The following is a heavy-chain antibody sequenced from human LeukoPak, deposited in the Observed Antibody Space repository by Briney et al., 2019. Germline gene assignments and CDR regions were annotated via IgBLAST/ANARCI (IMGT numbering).Heavy chain of an antibody. CDR1: GGPISSYY. CDR2: IYHSEST. V-gene: IGHV4-4*09. Sequence: SETLSLTCTVSGGPISSYYWSWIRQPPGKGLEWIGYIYHSESTDYNPSLKSRVTISVDTSKSQFSLKLTSVTAADTAVYYCATLTTVVTPYYFDYWGQGTLVTVSS. J-gene: IGHJ4*02. CDR3: ATLTTVVTPYYFDY. D-gene: IGHD4-23*01.